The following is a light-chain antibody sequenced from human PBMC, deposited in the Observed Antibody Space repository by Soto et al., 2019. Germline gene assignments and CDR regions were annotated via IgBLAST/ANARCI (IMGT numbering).Light chain of an antibody. V-gene: IGKV1-5*03. CDR2: KAS. CDR3: HQYKSYPLT. CDR1: QSISSW. J-gene: IGKJ4*01. Sequence: DIPMTQSPSTLSASVGDRVTITCRASQSISSWLAWYQQKPGKAPKVLIYKASSLESGVPSRFSGSGSGTEFTLTISSLQPDDFATYFCHQYKSYPLTFGGGTKVEIK.